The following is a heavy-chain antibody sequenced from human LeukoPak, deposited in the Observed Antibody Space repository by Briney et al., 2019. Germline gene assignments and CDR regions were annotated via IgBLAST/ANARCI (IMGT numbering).Heavy chain of an antibody. J-gene: IGHJ6*03. V-gene: IGHV5-51*01. Sequence: GESLKISCEAFGYTFSTYWVGWVRQVPGKGLEWMGLIYPGDSETKYSPSFEGQITISTDKTINTAYLQWSSLQASETAVYYCARLSPRFYYYYMDVWGKGTTVTVSS. CDR1: GYTFSTYW. CDR2: IYPGDSET. CDR3: ARLSPRFYYYYMDV.